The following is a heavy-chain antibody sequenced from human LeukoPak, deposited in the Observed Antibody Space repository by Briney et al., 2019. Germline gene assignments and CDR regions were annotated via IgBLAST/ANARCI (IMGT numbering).Heavy chain of an antibody. Sequence: SETLSLTCTVSGASISSYYWSWFRRPPGKGLEWIAYIFPSGSINFNPSLKSRLSISVDGSKNNFSLDLSSVPAADTAVYYCARRRDETATAAGYYHMDVWGKGTTVTVSS. J-gene: IGHJ6*03. CDR3: ARRRDETATAAGYYHMDV. CDR1: GASISSYY. V-gene: IGHV4-4*09. CDR2: IFPSGSI. D-gene: IGHD3-22*01.